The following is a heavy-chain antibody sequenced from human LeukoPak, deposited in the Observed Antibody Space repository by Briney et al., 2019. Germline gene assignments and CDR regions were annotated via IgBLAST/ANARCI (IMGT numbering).Heavy chain of an antibody. CDR2: ISGSGGST. CDR3: AKDPPGGLVATFDY. V-gene: IGHV3-23*01. CDR1: GFTFSSYA. J-gene: IGHJ4*02. Sequence: PGGSLRLSCAASGFTFSSYAMSWVRHAPWKGLELVSAISGSGGSTYYADSVKGRFTISRDNSKNTLYLQMNSLRAEDTAVYYCAKDPPGGLVATFDYWGQGTLVTVSS. D-gene: IGHD5-12*01.